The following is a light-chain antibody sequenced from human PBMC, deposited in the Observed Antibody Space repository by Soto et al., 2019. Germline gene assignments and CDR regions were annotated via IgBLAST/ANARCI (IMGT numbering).Light chain of an antibody. CDR1: SSDVGGYNY. J-gene: IGLJ1*01. CDR3: GSYTSSNTLV. Sequence: QSALTQPASVSGSPGQSITISCTGTSSDVGGYNYVPWYQQHPGKAPKLLIYEVTYRPSGVSNRFSGSKSGNTASLTISGLQAEDEADYFCGSYTSSNTLVFGTGTKLTVL. V-gene: IGLV2-14*03. CDR2: EVT.